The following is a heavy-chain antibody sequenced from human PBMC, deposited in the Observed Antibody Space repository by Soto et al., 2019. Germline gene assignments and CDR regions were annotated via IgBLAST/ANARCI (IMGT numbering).Heavy chain of an antibody. CDR1: GYSFTGYW. D-gene: IGHD3-10*02. CDR3: ARHITMIGNGMDV. V-gene: IGHV5-51*01. Sequence: GESLKISCKGSGYSFTGYWIGWVRQMPGKGLEWMGIIYPGDSDTRYSPSFQGQVTISADKSISTAYLQWSSLKASDTAMYYCARHITMIGNGMDVWGQGTTVTVSS. J-gene: IGHJ6*02. CDR2: IYPGDSDT.